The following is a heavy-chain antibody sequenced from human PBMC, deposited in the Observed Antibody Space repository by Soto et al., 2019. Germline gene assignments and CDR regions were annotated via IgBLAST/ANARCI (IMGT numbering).Heavy chain of an antibody. J-gene: IGHJ4*02. V-gene: IGHV3-23*01. CDR1: GFTFSSYA. Sequence: QPGGSLRLSCAASGFTFSSYAMIWVRQAPGKGLERVSPISASGGNTYYVDSMKGRFTISRDNSKNTLYLQMNSLRVEDTAVYYCAKDRLDHGGNSGTFDYWGQGT. D-gene: IGHD2-21*02. CDR3: AKDRLDHGGNSGTFDY. CDR2: ISASGGNT.